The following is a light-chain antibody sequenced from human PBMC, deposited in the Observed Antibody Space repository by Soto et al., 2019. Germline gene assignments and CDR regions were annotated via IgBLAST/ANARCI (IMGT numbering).Light chain of an antibody. CDR2: AAS. V-gene: IGKV1-39*01. CDR3: KQTYSTPLT. CDR1: QYIGRY. J-gene: IGKJ4*01. Sequence: DIQITQSPSSLSACVAQTVTITCRSGQYIGRYLNWYQQKPGKAPKLLIYAASSLHSGVPSRFSGSGSETDFTLTISSLQTEAFATYSCKQTYSTPLTFGGGTKVDIK.